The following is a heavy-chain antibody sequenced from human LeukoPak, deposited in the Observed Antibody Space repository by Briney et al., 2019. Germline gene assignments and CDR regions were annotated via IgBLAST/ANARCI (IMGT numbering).Heavy chain of an antibody. CDR1: GYTFSSND. V-gene: IGHV1-8*03. J-gene: IGHJ4*02. CDR2: MNPNIGHT. D-gene: IGHD2-21*01. CDR3: ARGRAYCGGDCHYYFDY. Sequence: ASVKVSCKASGYTFSSNDINWVRQATGQALEWMGWMNPNIGHTGYAQKFQGRVTITRNTSISTAYMELSSLRSEDTAVYYCARGRAYCGGDCHYYFDYWGQGTLVTVSS.